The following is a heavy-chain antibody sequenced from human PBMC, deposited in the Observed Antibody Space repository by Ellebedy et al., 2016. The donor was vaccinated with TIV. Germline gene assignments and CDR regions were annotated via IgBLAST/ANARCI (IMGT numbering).Heavy chain of an antibody. CDR1: EFTFSYYA. V-gene: IGHV3-30-3*01. D-gene: IGHD4-11*01. J-gene: IGHJ4*03. Sequence: GESLKISCAASEFTFSYYAMHWVRQAPGKGLEWVAVISHDGSTKYYADSVKGRFTISRDNPKNSLYLQLSSLRVDDTAVYYCAALGAVTPKAVDIWGQGTLVTVSS. CDR2: ISHDGSTK. CDR3: AALGAVTPKAVDI.